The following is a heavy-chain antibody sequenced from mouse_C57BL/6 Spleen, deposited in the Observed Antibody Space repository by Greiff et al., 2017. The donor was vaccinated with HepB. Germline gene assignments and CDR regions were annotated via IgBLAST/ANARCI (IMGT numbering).Heavy chain of an antibody. CDR1: GYSITSGYY. V-gene: IGHV3-6*01. CDR3: AREYGNSFDY. Sequence: EVQLQQSGPGLVKPSQSLSLTCSVTGYSITSGYYWNWIRQFPGNKLEWMGYISYDGSNNYNPSLKNRISITRDTSKNQFFLKLNSVTTEDTATYYCAREYGNSFDYWGQGTTLTVSS. J-gene: IGHJ2*01. CDR2: ISYDGSN. D-gene: IGHD2-10*02.